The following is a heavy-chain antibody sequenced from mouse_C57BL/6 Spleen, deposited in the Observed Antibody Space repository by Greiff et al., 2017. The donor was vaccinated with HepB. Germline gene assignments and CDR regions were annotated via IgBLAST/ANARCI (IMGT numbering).Heavy chain of an antibody. J-gene: IGHJ3*01. CDR2: IDPSDSYT. CDR1: GYTFTSYW. Sequence: QVQLQQPGAELVRPGTSVKLSCKASGYTFTSYWMHWVKQRPGQGLEWIGVIDPSDSYTNYNQKFKGKATLTVDTSSSTADMQLSSLTSEDSAVYYCAREGDDYDGFAYWGQGTLVTVSA. D-gene: IGHD2-4*01. CDR3: AREGDDYDGFAY. V-gene: IGHV1-59*01.